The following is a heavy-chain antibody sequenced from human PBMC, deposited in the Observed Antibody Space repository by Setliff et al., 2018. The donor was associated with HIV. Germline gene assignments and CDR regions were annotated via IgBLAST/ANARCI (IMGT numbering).Heavy chain of an antibody. V-gene: IGHV4-34*01. CDR3: ARGVTHPPPFGAFDI. CDR1: GGSFSGYY. D-gene: IGHD3-9*01. J-gene: IGHJ4*02. CDR2: INHSGNT. Sequence: PSETLSLTCAVYGGSFSGYYWSWIRQPPGKGLECIGEINHSGNTYYNPSLKSRVTISVDTSKNQFSLKLRSVTAADTAFYYCARGVTHPPPFGAFDIWGQGTLVTVSS.